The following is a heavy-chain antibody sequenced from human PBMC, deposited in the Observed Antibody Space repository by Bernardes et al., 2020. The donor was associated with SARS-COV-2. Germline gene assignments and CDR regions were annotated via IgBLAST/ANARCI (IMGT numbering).Heavy chain of an antibody. CDR2: FFFGAFGRT. D-gene: IGHD3-16*01. V-gene: IGHV4-59*11. J-gene: IGHJ4*01. Sequence: SESLSLTCSVSGATINTHYWNWIRQSPGKGLEWIGYFFFGAFGRTDYNPSLSSRVTISADKSNNQISLKLSSGTAADTATYFCARSPPAYSSYAAPFDFWGRGILVSVSS. CDR1: GATINTHY. CDR3: ARSPPAYSSYAAPFDF.